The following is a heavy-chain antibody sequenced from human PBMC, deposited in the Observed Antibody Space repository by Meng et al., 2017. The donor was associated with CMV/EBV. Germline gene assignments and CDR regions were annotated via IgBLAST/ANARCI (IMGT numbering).Heavy chain of an antibody. V-gene: IGHV1-18*01. CDR2: ISAYNGNT. D-gene: IGHD2-2*01. CDR1: SYTFTSYG. CDR3: ARVVVVPAATTLRYYYYGMDV. J-gene: IGHJ6*02. Sequence: ASVKVSCKASSYTFTSYGISWVRQAPGHGLEWMGWISAYNGNTNYAQKLQGRVTMTTDTSTSTAYMELRSLRSDDTAVYYCARVVVVPAATTLRYYYYGMDVWGQGTTVTVSS.